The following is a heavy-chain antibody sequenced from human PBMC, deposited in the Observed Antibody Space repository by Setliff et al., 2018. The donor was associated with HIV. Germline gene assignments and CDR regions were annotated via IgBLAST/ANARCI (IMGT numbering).Heavy chain of an antibody. Sequence: GGSLRLSCAASGFTFTNSAMTWVRQAPGKGLEWVSHISGTDNTIYYADSVKGRFTISRDIAKNSLYLQMSSLRVEDTAVYYCAREEPFWNGYYYTYYFDSWGQGTLVTVSS. J-gene: IGHJ4*02. D-gene: IGHD3-3*01. CDR1: GFTFTNSA. CDR2: ISGTDNTI. V-gene: IGHV3-48*03. CDR3: AREEPFWNGYYYTYYFDS.